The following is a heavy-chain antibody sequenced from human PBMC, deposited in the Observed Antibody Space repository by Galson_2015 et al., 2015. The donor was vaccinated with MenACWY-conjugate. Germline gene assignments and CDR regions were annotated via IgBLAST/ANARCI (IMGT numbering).Heavy chain of an antibody. V-gene: IGHV3-48*02. J-gene: IGHJ2*01. CDR1: GFTFSSYS. CDR2: ISSSSSTI. Sequence: SLRLSCAASGFTFSSYSMNWVRQAPGKGLEWVSDISSSSSTIYYADSVKGRFTISRDNAKNSLYLQMNSLRDDDTAVYYCAREAEAMGDWYFDLWGRGTLVTVSS. D-gene: IGHD6-25*01. CDR3: AREAEAMGDWYFDL.